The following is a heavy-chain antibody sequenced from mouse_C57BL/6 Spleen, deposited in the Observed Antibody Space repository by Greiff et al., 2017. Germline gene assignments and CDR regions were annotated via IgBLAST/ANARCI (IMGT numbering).Heavy chain of an antibody. D-gene: IGHD3-2*02. Sequence: VQLQQSGPELVKPGASVKISCKASGYSFTSYYINWVKQRPGQGLAWIGWIYTGSGSTKYNEKFKGKATLTADTSSSTAYMQLNGLTAEDTAVYYCARALRLWAMDYWGQGTSVTVSS. CDR1: GYSFTSYY. J-gene: IGHJ4*01. CDR3: ARALRLWAMDY. CDR2: IYTGSGST. V-gene: IGHV1-66*01.